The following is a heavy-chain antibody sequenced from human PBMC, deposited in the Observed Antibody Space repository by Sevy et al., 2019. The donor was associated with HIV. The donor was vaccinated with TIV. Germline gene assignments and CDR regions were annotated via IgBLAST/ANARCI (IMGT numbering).Heavy chain of an antibody. CDR2: IKQDGSEK. J-gene: IGHJ6*03. D-gene: IGHD1-26*01. CDR1: GFTFSSYW. V-gene: IGHV3-7*01. CDR3: ARDSDSTRYYYMDV. Sequence: GALRLSCAVSGFTFSSYWMSWVRQAPGKGLEWVANIKQDGSEKYYVDSVKGRFTISRDNAKKSLYLQMNSLRAEDTAVYYCARDSDSTRYYYMDVWGKGTTVTVSS.